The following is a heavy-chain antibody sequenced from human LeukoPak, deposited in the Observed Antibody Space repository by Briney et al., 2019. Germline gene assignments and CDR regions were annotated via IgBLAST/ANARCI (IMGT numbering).Heavy chain of an antibody. D-gene: IGHD3-22*01. J-gene: IGHJ5*02. V-gene: IGHV4-59*01. Sequence: SETLSLTCTVSGGSISSYYWSWIRQPPGKGLEWIGYIYYSGSTNYNPSLKSRVTISVDTSKNQFSLKLSSVTAADTAVYYCARGSEDYYDSSGLFDPWGQGTLVTVSS. CDR1: GGSISSYY. CDR2: IYYSGST. CDR3: ARGSEDYYDSSGLFDP.